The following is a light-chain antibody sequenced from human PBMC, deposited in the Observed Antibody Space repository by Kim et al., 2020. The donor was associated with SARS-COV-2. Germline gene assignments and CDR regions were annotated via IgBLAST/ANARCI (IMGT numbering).Light chain of an antibody. V-gene: IGLV3-9*01. Sequence: VALGQTARITCGSNNIGSKNVHWYQQKPGQAPVLVIYRDGDRPSGIPERFSGSNSGNTATLTISRAQAGDEADYYCQVWDSSPVIFGGGTQLTVL. J-gene: IGLJ2*01. CDR3: QVWDSSPVI. CDR2: RDG. CDR1: NIGSKN.